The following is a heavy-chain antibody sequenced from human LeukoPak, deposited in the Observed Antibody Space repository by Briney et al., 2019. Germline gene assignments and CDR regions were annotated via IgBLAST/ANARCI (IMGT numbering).Heavy chain of an antibody. J-gene: IGHJ4*02. D-gene: IGHD3-10*01. V-gene: IGHV4-30-4*01. Sequence: PSQTLSLTCTVSGGSISSGDYYWNWIRQPPGKGLEWIGYIYYSGSTYYNPSLKSRVTISVDTSKTQLSLELSSVTAADTAVYYCARYYGSGTYSLACWGQGTLVTVSP. CDR2: IYYSGST. CDR3: ARYYGSGTYSLAC. CDR1: GGSISSGDYY.